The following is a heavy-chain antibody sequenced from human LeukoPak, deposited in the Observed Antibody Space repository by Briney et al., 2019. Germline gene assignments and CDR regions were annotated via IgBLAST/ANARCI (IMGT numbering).Heavy chain of an antibody. CDR1: GFTFSGSA. V-gene: IGHV3-73*01. CDR2: IRSKANSYAT. CDR3: FPGYSSTSEPDMDV. D-gene: IGHD6-13*01. Sequence: GGSLRLSCAASGFTFSGSAMHWVRQASGKGLELVGRIRSKANSYATAYAASVKGRFTISRDDSKNTAYLQMNSLKTEDTAVYYCFPGYSSTSEPDMDVWGKGTTGTVSS. J-gene: IGHJ6*03.